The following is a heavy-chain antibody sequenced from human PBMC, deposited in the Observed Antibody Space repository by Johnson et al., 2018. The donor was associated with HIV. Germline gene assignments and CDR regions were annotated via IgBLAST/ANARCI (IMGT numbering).Heavy chain of an antibody. CDR2: ISYDGINK. D-gene: IGHD3-3*01. CDR3: AREAYYARAFDL. Sequence: VQLVESGGDVVQPGRSLRLPCAASGFTFSTSAMHWVRQAPGKGLKWVATISYDGINKYYADSLKGRFAISRDNSRNTLDLRMESLRVEDTAVYYCAREAYYARAFDLWGQGTMVTFSS. V-gene: IGHV3-30*09. J-gene: IGHJ3*01. CDR1: GFTFSTSA.